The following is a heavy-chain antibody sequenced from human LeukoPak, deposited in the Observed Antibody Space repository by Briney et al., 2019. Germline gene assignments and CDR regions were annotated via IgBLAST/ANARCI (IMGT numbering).Heavy chain of an antibody. CDR2: IYPGGSDI. Sequence: GESLKISCKGSGSSFTSYWIGWVRQMPGKGLEWMGIIYPGGSDIRYSPSFQGQVIISADKSISTAYLQWSSLKASDTAIYYCARSCSSTSCYLTDAFDIWGQGTMVTVSS. V-gene: IGHV5-51*01. CDR1: GSSFTSYW. CDR3: ARSCSSTSCYLTDAFDI. J-gene: IGHJ3*02. D-gene: IGHD2-2*01.